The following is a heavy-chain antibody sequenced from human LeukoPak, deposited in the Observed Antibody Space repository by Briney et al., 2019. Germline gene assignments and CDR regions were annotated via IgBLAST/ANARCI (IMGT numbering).Heavy chain of an antibody. Sequence: SETLSLTCTVSGGSISTYFWNWIRQPPGKGLEWFGYIYYSGSTDYNPSLKSRVTISVDTSNNHFSLRLSSVTAADTAVYYCARGLYSSSGYTAFDIWGQGTMVTVSS. D-gene: IGHD2-2*02. V-gene: IGHV4-59*01. CDR1: GGSISTYF. CDR2: IYYSGST. CDR3: ARGLYSSSGYTAFDI. J-gene: IGHJ3*02.